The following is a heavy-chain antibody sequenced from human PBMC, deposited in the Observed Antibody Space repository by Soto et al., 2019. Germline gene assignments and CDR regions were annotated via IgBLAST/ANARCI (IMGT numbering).Heavy chain of an antibody. CDR1: GLTLSTAW. Sequence: EVHLVQSGGGLVKPGGSLRLSCEASGLTLSTAWTNWVRQAPGKGLEWVGHIKSKTDGATTDFAAPVKGRFTISRDDSKNTLYLQMNGLQTEDTAVYYCTTGQFAVELWFDPWGQGTLFTVSS. CDR3: TTGQFAVELWFDP. D-gene: IGHD1-26*01. CDR2: IKSKTDGATT. V-gene: IGHV3-15*07. J-gene: IGHJ5*02.